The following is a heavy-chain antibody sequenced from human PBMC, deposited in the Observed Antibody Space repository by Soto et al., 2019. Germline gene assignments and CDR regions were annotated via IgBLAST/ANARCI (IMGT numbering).Heavy chain of an antibody. J-gene: IGHJ4*02. CDR1: GFAVSSNY. V-gene: IGHV3-66*01. CDR3: ARDPDYGDSGDY. Sequence: EVQLVESGGGLVQPGGSLRLSCAASGFAVSSNYMSWVRQAPGKGLEWVSVIYSGGSTYYADSVKGRFTISRDNSKNTLYLQMNSLRAEDTAVYYCARDPDYGDSGDYWGQGTLVTVSS. CDR2: IYSGGST. D-gene: IGHD4-17*01.